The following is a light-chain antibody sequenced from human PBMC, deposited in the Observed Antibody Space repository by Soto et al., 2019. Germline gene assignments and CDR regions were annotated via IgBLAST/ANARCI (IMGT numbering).Light chain of an antibody. CDR1: QSIRSA. Sequence: DIQMTQSPPTLSASVGDRVTITCRASQSIRSALAWYQQKPGKAPNLLIFDASNLQSGVPSRFSGSGSGTEFTLTISTLQPDDFAIYYCQQYINYFLTFGRGTKLEI. J-gene: IGKJ2*01. CDR3: QQYINYFLT. CDR2: DAS. V-gene: IGKV1-5*01.